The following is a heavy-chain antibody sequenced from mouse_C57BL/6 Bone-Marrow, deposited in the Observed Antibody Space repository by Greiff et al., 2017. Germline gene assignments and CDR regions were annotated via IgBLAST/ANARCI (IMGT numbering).Heavy chain of an antibody. D-gene: IGHD1-1*01. CDR2: ISYDGSN. J-gene: IGHJ1*03. Sequence: EVHLVESGPGLVKPSQSLSLTCSVTGYSITSGYYWNWIRQFPGNKLEWMGYISYDGSNNYNPSLKNRISITRDTSKNQFFLKLNSVTTEDTATYYCARSGIYYYGSRVFYWYFDVWGTGTTVTVSS. CDR3: ARSGIYYYGSRVFYWYFDV. CDR1: GYSITSGYY. V-gene: IGHV3-6*01.